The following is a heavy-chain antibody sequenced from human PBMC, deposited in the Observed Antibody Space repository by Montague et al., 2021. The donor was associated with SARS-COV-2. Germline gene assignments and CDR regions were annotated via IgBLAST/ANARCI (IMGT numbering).Heavy chain of an antibody. V-gene: IGHV4-59*01. CDR1: GGSISSYY. CDR2: VHYTGST. Sequence: SETLSLTCEVSGGSISSYYWSWSRQSPGKGLEWIGYVHYTGSTKYNPSLTPRVTLSLNTPKNHFSLKLSSVTAADTAAYYCARAQNTCFIANCVNYFEVWGQGALVTVSS. D-gene: IGHD1-1*01. CDR3: ARAQNTCFIANCVNYFEV. J-gene: IGHJ4*02.